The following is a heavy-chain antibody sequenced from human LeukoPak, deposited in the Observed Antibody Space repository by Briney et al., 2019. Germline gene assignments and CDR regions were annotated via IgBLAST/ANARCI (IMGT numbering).Heavy chain of an antibody. J-gene: IGHJ3*02. CDR3: ARDHYYDSSGYIPAGDVFDI. CDR2: ISSSGSTI. D-gene: IGHD3-22*01. CDR1: GFTFSSYE. V-gene: IGHV3-48*03. Sequence: GGSLRLSCAASGFTFSSYEMNWVRQAPGKGLEWVSYISSSGSTIYYADSVKGRFTISRDNAKNSLYLQMNSLRAEDTAVYYCARDHYYDSSGYIPAGDVFDIWGQGTKVTVSS.